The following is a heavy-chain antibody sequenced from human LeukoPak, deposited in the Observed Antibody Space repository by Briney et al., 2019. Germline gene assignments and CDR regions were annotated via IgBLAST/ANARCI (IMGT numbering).Heavy chain of an antibody. CDR1: GGSISSYY. CDR2: IYYSGST. V-gene: IGHV4-59*01. Sequence: SETLSLTCTVSGGSISSYYWSWIRQPPGKGLERIGYIYYSGSTNYNPSLKSRVTISVDTSKNQFSLKLSSVTAADTAVYYCARGDPRGRIAAAGTREFDIWGQGTMVTVSS. J-gene: IGHJ3*02. CDR3: ARGDPRGRIAAAGTREFDI. D-gene: IGHD6-13*01.